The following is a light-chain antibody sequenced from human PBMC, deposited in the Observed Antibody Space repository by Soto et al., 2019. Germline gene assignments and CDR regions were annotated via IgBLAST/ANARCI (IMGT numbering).Light chain of an antibody. CDR1: SSDIGGSNH. CDR3: SSYTSSSTYV. V-gene: IGLV2-8*01. J-gene: IGLJ1*01. Sequence: QSALTQPPSASGSAGQSVTISCTGSSSDIGGSNHVSWYQQRPGKAPKLIIFDINKRPSGVPDRFSASKFGATASLTVSGLQTEDEADYYCSSYTSSSTYVFGTGTKVTVL. CDR2: DIN.